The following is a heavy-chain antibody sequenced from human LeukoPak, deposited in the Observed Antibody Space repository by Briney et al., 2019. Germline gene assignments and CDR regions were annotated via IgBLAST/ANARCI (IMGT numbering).Heavy chain of an antibody. CDR3: ARADFYGDCIDY. CDR2: ISSSGSTI. V-gene: IGHV3-48*03. Sequence: GESLRLSCAASGFTFSSYEMNWVRQAPGKGLEWVSYISSSGSTIYYADSVKGRFTISRDNAKNSLYLQMNSMRAEDTAVYYCARADFYGDCIDYWGQGTLVTVSS. CDR1: GFTFSSYE. D-gene: IGHD4-17*01. J-gene: IGHJ4*02.